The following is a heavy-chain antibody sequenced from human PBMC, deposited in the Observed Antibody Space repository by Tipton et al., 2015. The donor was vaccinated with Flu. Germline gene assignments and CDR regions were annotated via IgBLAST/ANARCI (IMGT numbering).Heavy chain of an antibody. J-gene: IGHJ4*02. CDR1: GGSISSYY. Sequence: TLSLTCTVSGGSISSYYWSWIRQPPGKGLEWIGYIYYSGSTNYNPSIKSRVTISVDTSKNQFSLKLSSVTAADTAVYYCARDRGYYFDYWGQGTLVTVSS. D-gene: IGHD3-10*01. CDR3: ARDRGYYFDY. V-gene: IGHV4-59*01. CDR2: IYYSGST.